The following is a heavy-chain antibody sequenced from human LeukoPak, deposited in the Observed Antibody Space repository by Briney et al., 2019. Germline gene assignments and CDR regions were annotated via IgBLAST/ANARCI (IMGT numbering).Heavy chain of an antibody. Sequence: GASVKVFCKASGYTFTSCDINWVRQATGQGLEWMGWMNPSSGNTGYGQSFQGRITMTRDISIGTAYMELSNLTSEDTAIYYCTRGSNGQRDNWGQGTLVTVSA. CDR1: GYTFTSCD. J-gene: IGHJ4*02. V-gene: IGHV1-8*01. CDR2: MNPSSGNT. D-gene: IGHD2-8*01. CDR3: TRGSNGQRDN.